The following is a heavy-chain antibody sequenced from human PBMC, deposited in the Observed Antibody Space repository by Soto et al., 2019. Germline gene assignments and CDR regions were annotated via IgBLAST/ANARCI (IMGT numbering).Heavy chain of an antibody. CDR3: ASRMYISGWGRYYYYGMDV. V-gene: IGHV3-48*01. CDR2: ISSSSSTI. J-gene: IGHJ6*02. Sequence: GGSLRLSCAASGFTFSSYSMNWVRQAPGKGLEWVSYISSSSSTIYYADSVKGRFTISRDNAKNSLYLQMNSLRAEDTAVYYCASRMYISGWGRYYYYGMDVWGQGTTVTVSS. CDR1: GFTFSSYS. D-gene: IGHD6-19*01.